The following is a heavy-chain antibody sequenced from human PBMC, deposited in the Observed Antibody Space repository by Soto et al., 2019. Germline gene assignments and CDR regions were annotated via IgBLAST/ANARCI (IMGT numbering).Heavy chain of an antibody. D-gene: IGHD3-3*01. CDR2: IKSKTDGGTT. V-gene: IGHV3-15*01. J-gene: IGHJ4*02. CDR1: GFTFSNAW. CDR3: TTETNPITIFGVAPPSYYFDY. Sequence: EVQLVESGGGLVKPGGSLRLSCAASGFTFSNAWMSWVRQAPGKGLEWVGRIKSKTDGGTTDYAAPVKGRFTISRDDSKNTLYLQMNSLKTEDTAVYYCTTETNPITIFGVAPPSYYFDYWGQGTLVTVSS.